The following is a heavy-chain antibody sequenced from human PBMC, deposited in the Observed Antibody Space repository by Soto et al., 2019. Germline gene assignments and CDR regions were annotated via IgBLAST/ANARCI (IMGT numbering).Heavy chain of an antibody. J-gene: IGHJ4*02. Sequence: EVQLVESGGGLVQPGGSLRLSCAASGFTFSSYWMHWVRQAPGKGLVWVSRINSDGSSTSYADSVKGRFTISRDNDKNTLYLQMNTLRAEDTAVYYCARGGGITYYDFWSGYYQYYFDYWGQGTLVTVSS. V-gene: IGHV3-74*01. CDR1: GFTFSSYW. D-gene: IGHD3-3*01. CDR3: ARGGGITYYDFWSGYYQYYFDY. CDR2: INSDGSST.